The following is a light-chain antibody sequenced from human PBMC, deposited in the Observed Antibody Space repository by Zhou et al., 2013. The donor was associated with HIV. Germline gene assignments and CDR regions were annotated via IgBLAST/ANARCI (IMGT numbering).Light chain of an antibody. CDR1: QSISSW. Sequence: DIQMTQSPSSLSASVGDRVTITCRASQSISSWLAWYQQKPGKAPKLLIYKASSLESGVPSRFSGSGSGTDFTLTISSLQVEDFATYYCQQSYSTPSITFGQGTTTGGLN. CDR2: KAS. V-gene: IGKV1-5*03. J-gene: IGKJ5*01. CDR3: QQSYSTPSIT.